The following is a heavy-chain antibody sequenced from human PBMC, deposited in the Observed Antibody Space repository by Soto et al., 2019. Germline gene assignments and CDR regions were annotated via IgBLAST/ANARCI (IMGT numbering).Heavy chain of an antibody. V-gene: IGHV3-33*01. Sequence: QVQLVESGGGVVQPGRSLRLSCAASGFTFSSYGMHWVRQAPGKGLEWVAVIWYDGSNKYYADSVKGRFTISRDNSKNTLYLQMISLRAEDTAVYYCARGFLEWLSDYYYYYMDVWGKGTTVTVSS. CDR1: GFTFSSYG. CDR2: IWYDGSNK. D-gene: IGHD3-3*01. CDR3: ARGFLEWLSDYYYYYMDV. J-gene: IGHJ6*03.